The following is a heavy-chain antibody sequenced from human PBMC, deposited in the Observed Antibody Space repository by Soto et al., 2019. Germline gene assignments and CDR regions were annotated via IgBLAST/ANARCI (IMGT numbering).Heavy chain of an antibody. CDR1: GYPFTSYG. Sequence: QVQLVPSGAEVKKPGASVKFSCKTSGYPFTSYGINWVRQAPGQGPEWMGWISAYDDKTIYSQKFQGRVTLTADTSTTTAYMELRGLRFDDTAVYYCARDRLIAVTGLLRNWGQGTLVTVSS. CDR2: ISAYDDKT. CDR3: ARDRLIAVTGLLRN. D-gene: IGHD6-19*01. J-gene: IGHJ4*02. V-gene: IGHV1-18*01.